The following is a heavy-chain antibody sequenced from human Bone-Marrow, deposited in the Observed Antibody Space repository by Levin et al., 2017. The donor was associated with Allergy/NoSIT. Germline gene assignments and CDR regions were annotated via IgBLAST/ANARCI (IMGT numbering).Heavy chain of an antibody. Sequence: GESLKISCEASGFTFRIYYMHWVRQAPGEGLVWVSRIKSDGTAITYADSVKGRFTTSRDNARNTLYLQMNSLRADDTAVYYCVREGGGNSVNFDSWGQGTRVTVSA. D-gene: IGHD4-23*01. V-gene: IGHV3-74*03. CDR2: IKSDGTAI. J-gene: IGHJ4*02. CDR3: VREGGGNSVNFDS. CDR1: GFTFRIYY.